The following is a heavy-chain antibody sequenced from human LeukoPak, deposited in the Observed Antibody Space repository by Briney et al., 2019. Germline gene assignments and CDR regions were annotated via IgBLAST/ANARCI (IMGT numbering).Heavy chain of an antibody. Sequence: GGSLRLSCAASGFTFSSYGMSWVRQAPGKGLEWVSAISGSGGSTYYADSVKGRFTISRDNSKNTLYLQMNSLRAEDTAVYYCAKTEELEQPTYYFDYWGQGTLVTVSS. CDR2: ISGSGGST. D-gene: IGHD1-26*01. CDR3: AKTEELEQPTYYFDY. J-gene: IGHJ4*02. CDR1: GFTFSSYG. V-gene: IGHV3-23*01.